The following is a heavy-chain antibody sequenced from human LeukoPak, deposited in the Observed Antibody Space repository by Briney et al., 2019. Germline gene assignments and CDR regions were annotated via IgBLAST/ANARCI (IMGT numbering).Heavy chain of an antibody. D-gene: IGHD3-10*01. J-gene: IGHJ4*02. Sequence: PGGSLRLSCAASGFTFSNYAMSWVRQAPGKGLEWVSAISGSGGSTYYADSVKGRFTISRGNSKNTLYLQMNSLRAEDTAVYYCAKVRQVGYYGSGSYSHYFDYWGQGTLVTVSS. CDR2: ISGSGGST. CDR3: AKVRQVGYYGSGSYSHYFDY. CDR1: GFTFSNYA. V-gene: IGHV3-23*01.